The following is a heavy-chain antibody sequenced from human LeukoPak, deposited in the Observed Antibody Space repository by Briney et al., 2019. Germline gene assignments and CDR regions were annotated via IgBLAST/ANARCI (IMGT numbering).Heavy chain of an antibody. CDR3: ARAQSYSSSWFDY. V-gene: IGHV4-59*01. D-gene: IGHD6-6*01. CDR2: IYYSGST. Sequence: SETLSLTCTVSGGSISSYYWSWIRQPPGKGLEWIGYIYYSGSTNYNPSLKSRVTISVDTSKNQFSLKLSSVTAADTAMYYCARAQSYSSSWFDYWGQGTLVTVSS. J-gene: IGHJ5*01. CDR1: GGSISSYY.